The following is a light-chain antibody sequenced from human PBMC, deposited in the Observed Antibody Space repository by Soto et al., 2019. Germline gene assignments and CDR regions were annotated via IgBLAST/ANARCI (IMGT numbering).Light chain of an antibody. Sequence: AIQMTQSPSSLSASVGDRVTITCRASQDISDDVGWYQQTPGKAPKLLISGASRLQSGVPSRFSGSGSGAAFTLTITSLRHEDSAPYYCLQNQNYPRTLRQGTKVDIK. V-gene: IGKV1-6*01. CDR3: LQNQNYPRT. J-gene: IGKJ1*01. CDR1: QDISDD. CDR2: GAS.